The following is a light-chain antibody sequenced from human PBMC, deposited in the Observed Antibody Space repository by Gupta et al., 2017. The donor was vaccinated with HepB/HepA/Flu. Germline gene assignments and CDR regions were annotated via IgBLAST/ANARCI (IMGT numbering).Light chain of an antibody. J-gene: IGLJ3*02. CDR3: CSYAGSYTHWV. CDR1: SSDVGGYNY. CDR2: DVS. Sequence: QSALTQPRSASGSPGQSVTISCTGTSSDVGGYNYVSWYQQHPGKAPKLMIYDVSKRPSGVPDRFSGSKSGNTASLTISGLQAEDEADYYCCSYAGSYTHWVFGGGTKLTVL. V-gene: IGLV2-11*01.